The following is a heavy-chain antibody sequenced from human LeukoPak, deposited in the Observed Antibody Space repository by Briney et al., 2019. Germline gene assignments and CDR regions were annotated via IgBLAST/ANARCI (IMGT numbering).Heavy chain of an antibody. Sequence: GASVKVSCKPSGYTFSSYYMHWVRQAPGQGLEWMGVINPSGGSTTYAQKFQGRVTMTRDTSTSTVYMEVSSLRSQDRAVYSCARGGSSSEFDYWGQGTPVTVSS. CDR1: GYTFSSYY. CDR3: ARGGSSSEFDY. J-gene: IGHJ4*02. D-gene: IGHD6-6*01. V-gene: IGHV1-46*01. CDR2: INPSGGST.